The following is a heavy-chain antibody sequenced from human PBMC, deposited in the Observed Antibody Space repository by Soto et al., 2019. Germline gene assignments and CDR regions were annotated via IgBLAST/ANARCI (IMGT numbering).Heavy chain of an antibody. D-gene: IGHD6-25*01. CDR2: IYHGGSI. Sequence: SETLSLTCSVSGGSISSGYWTWIRHPPGKGLEWIGYIYHGGSINYNPSLKSRVIISVDTAKNQFSLRLSSVTAADTAVYYCARLGSIAADDFDYWGQGTLVTVSS. J-gene: IGHJ4*02. CDR1: GGSISSGY. V-gene: IGHV4-59*12. CDR3: ARLGSIAADDFDY.